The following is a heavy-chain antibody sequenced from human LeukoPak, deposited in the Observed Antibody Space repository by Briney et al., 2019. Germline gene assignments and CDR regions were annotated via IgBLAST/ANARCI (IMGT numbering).Heavy chain of an antibody. CDR2: IYYSGST. Sequence: SETLSLTCTVSGGSISSFSWSWIRQPPGKGLEWIGYIYYSGSTNYNPSLKSRVTISVDTSKNQFSLKLSSVTAADTAVYYCARQPARYYYGSSGYYGMDVWGQGTTVTVSS. J-gene: IGHJ6*02. CDR1: GGSISSFS. D-gene: IGHD3-22*01. V-gene: IGHV4-59*08. CDR3: ARQPARYYYGSSGYYGMDV.